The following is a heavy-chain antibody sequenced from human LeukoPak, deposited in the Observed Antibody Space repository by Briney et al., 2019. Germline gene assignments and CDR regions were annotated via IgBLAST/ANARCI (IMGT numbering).Heavy chain of an antibody. J-gene: IGHJ4*02. CDR3: ARQLQGGYFDY. CDR1: GGSFSGYY. Sequence: SETLSLTCAVYGGSFSGYYWSWIRQPPGKGLEWIGEINHSGSTNYNPSLKSRVTISVDTSKNQFSLKLSSVTAADTAVYYCARQLQGGYFDYWGQGTLVTVSS. CDR2: INHSGST. V-gene: IGHV4-34*01. D-gene: IGHD4-23*01.